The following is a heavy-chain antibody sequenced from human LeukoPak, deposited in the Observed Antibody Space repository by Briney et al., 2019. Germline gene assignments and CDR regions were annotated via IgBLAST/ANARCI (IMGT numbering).Heavy chain of an antibody. J-gene: IGHJ5*02. Sequence: ASVKVSCTASGYTFTAYYMHWVRQAPGQGLEWMGWINPNGGGTNYAQKFQGRVTMTRDTSISTAYMDLSRLTLDDTAVYYCMAGAWFDPWGQGTLVTVSS. V-gene: IGHV1-2*02. CDR3: MAGAWFDP. CDR2: INPNGGGT. D-gene: IGHD3-10*01. CDR1: GYTFTAYY.